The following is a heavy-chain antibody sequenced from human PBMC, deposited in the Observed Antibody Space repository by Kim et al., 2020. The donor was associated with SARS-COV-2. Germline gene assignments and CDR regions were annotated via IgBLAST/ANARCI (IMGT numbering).Heavy chain of an antibody. CDR2: INSDGSST. D-gene: IGHD3-3*01. CDR1: GFTFSSYW. Sequence: GGSLRLSCAASGFTFSSYWMHWVRQAPGKGLVWVSRINSDGSSTSYADSVKGRFTISRDNAKNTLYLQMNSLRAEDTAVYYCASQYYDFWSGYQGPDYWGQGTLVPVSS. V-gene: IGHV3-74*01. CDR3: ASQYYDFWSGYQGPDY. J-gene: IGHJ4*02.